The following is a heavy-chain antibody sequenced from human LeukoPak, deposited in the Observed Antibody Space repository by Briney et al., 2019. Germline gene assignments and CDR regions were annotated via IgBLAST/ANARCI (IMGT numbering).Heavy chain of an antibody. D-gene: IGHD1-26*01. CDR1: GFTFSDYW. Sequence: GGSLRLSCAASGFTFSDYWMSWVRQAPGKGPEWVANINQGGSVQYYVDSLKGRFTISRDNAKNLLFLQMNGLTAEDTAVYYCAATNWFDPWGQGTLVTVSS. V-gene: IGHV3-7*01. J-gene: IGHJ5*02. CDR3: AATNWFDP. CDR2: INQGGSVQ.